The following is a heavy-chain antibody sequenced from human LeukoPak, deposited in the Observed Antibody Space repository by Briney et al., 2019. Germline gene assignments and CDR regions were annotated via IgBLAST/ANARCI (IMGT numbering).Heavy chain of an antibody. J-gene: IGHJ4*02. CDR1: GGSISSSTYY. V-gene: IGHV4-39*02. D-gene: IGHD3-10*01. Sequence: SETLSLTCTVSGGSISSSTYYWGWIRQPPGKGLEWIGSIYYSGSTYYNPSLKSRVTISVDTSKDQFSLKLTSVTAADTAVYYCVRDLSESRGLSDYWGQGTLVTVSS. CDR2: IYYSGST. CDR3: VRDLSESRGLSDY.